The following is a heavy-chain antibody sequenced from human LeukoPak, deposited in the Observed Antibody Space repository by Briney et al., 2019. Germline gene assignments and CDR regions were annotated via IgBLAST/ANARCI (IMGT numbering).Heavy chain of an antibody. CDR1: GGSISSYY. CDR3: ARYSGWYRYYFDY. CDR2: INHSGST. D-gene: IGHD6-19*01. J-gene: IGHJ4*02. Sequence: SETLSLTCTVSGGSISSYYWSWIRQPPGKGLEWIGEINHSGSTNYNPSLKSRVTISVDTSKNQFSLKLSSVTAADTAVYYCARYSGWYRYYFDYWGQGTLVTVSS. V-gene: IGHV4-34*01.